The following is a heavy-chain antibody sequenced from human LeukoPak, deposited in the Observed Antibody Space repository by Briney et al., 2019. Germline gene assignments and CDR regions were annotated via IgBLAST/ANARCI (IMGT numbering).Heavy chain of an antibody. J-gene: IGHJ6*03. V-gene: IGHV3-21*01. Sequence: GGSLRLSCAASGFTFSSYSMNWVRQAPGKGLEWVSSISSSSSYIYYADSVKGRFTISRDNAKNSLYLQMNSLRAEDTAVYYCARIASDQVMGYYYYYYMDVWGKGTTVTVSS. CDR3: ARIASDQVMGYYYYYYMDV. CDR2: ISSSSSYI. D-gene: IGHD2-21*01. CDR1: GFTFSSYS.